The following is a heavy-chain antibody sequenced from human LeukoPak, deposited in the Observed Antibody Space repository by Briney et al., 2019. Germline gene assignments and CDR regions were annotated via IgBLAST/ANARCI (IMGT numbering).Heavy chain of an antibody. CDR3: ARNDYSSSWYENWFDP. D-gene: IGHD6-13*01. V-gene: IGHV3-21*01. J-gene: IGHJ5*02. Sequence: GGSLRLSCAASGFTFSSYSMNWVRQAPGKGLEWVSSISSSSSYIYYADSVKGRFTISRDNAKNSLYLQMNSLRAEDTAVYYCARNDYSSSWYENWFDPWGQGTLVTVSS. CDR1: GFTFSSYS. CDR2: ISSSSSYI.